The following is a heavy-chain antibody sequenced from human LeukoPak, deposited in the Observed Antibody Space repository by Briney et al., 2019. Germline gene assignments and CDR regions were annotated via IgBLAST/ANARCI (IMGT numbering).Heavy chain of an antibody. CDR3: ARGPGSGTYWAFDY. J-gene: IGHJ4*02. D-gene: IGHD1-26*01. Sequence: PSETLSLTCAVYGGSFSGYYWSWIRQPPGKGLEWIGYVYYSGSTSYNPSLKSRVTISVDTSKNQFSLKLSSVTAADAAVYYCARGPGSGTYWAFDYWGQGTLVTVSS. V-gene: IGHV4-59*01. CDR1: GGSFSGYY. CDR2: VYYSGST.